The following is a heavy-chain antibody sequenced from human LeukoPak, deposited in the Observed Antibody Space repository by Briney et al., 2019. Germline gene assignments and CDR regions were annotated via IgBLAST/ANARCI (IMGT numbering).Heavy chain of an antibody. D-gene: IGHD3-3*01. V-gene: IGHV1-69*13. CDR1: GGTFSSYA. CDR3: ARAPITIFGVVNPYYFDY. Sequence: ASVKVSCKASGGTFSSYAISWVRQAPGQGLEWMGGIIPIFGTANYAQKFQGRVTITADESTSTAYMELSSQRSEDTAVYYCARAPITIFGVVNPYYFDYWGQGTLVTVSS. CDR2: IIPIFGTA. J-gene: IGHJ4*02.